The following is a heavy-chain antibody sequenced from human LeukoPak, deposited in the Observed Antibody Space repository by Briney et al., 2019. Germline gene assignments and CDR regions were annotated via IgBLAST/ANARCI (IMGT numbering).Heavy chain of an antibody. Sequence: PSQTLSLTCAVSAGSISSGGYSWSWIRQPPGKGLEWIGYIYHSGSTYYNPSLKSRVTISVDRSKNQFSLKLSSVTAADTAVYYCARGVPYNWFDPWGQGTLVTVSS. CDR1: AGSISSGGYS. V-gene: IGHV4-30-2*01. J-gene: IGHJ5*02. CDR2: IYHSGST. CDR3: ARGVPYNWFDP.